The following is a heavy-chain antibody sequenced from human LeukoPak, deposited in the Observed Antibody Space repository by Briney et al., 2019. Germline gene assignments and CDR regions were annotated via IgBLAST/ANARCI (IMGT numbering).Heavy chain of an antibody. V-gene: IGHV4-34*01. CDR2: IDHSGST. J-gene: IGHJ3*02. CDR1: GGSFSGYY. Sequence: SETLSLTCAVYGGSFSGYYWSWIRQPPGKGLEWIGEIDHSGSTNYNPSLKSRVTISVDTSKNQFSLKLSSVTAADTAVYYCAGGRTHAFDIWGQGTMVTVSS. CDR3: AGGRTHAFDI.